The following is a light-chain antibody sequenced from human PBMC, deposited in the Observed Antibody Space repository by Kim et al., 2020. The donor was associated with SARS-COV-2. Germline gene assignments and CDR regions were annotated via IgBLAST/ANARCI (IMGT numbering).Light chain of an antibody. V-gene: IGKV1-5*01. Sequence: ASVGDRVTITWRASQFVSTWLAWYQQNPGKAPKLLVYQASTLESGVPSRFSGSGSGTDFSLTIDSLQPDDFATYYCQHYNSYPYTFGQGTKVDIK. CDR3: QHYNSYPYT. CDR1: QFVSTW. J-gene: IGKJ2*01. CDR2: QAS.